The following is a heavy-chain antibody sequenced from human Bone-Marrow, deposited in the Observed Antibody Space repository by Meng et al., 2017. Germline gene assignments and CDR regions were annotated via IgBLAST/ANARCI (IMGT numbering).Heavy chain of an antibody. Sequence: SETLSLTCAVYGGSFSGYYWSWIRRPPGKGLEWIGEINHSGSTNYNPSLKSRVTISVDTSKNQFSLKLSSVTAADTAVYYCARRVCSSTSCYGGYFDYWGQGTLVTVSS. V-gene: IGHV4-34*01. D-gene: IGHD2-2*01. CDR2: INHSGST. CDR3: ARRVCSSTSCYGGYFDY. CDR1: GGSFSGYY. J-gene: IGHJ4*02.